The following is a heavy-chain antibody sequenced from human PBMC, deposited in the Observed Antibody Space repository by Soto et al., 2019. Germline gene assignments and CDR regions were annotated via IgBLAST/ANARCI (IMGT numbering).Heavy chain of an antibody. J-gene: IGHJ2*01. Sequence: GGSLSLSCAASGLPFSSYEMNWVRQAPGKGLEWVSYISRSGSTIYYADSVKGRVTISRDNAKNSLYLQMNSLRAEDTAVYYCARDGRIRRPDWYFDLWGRGTLVT. CDR3: ARDGRIRRPDWYFDL. V-gene: IGHV3-48*03. CDR1: GLPFSSYE. CDR2: ISRSGSTI. D-gene: IGHD2-15*01.